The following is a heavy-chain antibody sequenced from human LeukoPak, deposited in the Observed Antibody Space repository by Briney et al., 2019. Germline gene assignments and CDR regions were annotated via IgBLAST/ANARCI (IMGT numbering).Heavy chain of an antibody. Sequence: ASVKVSCKASGYTFTDYFLHWVRRAPGQEFELMGWINPNSGAAHYTQSFQGRVTMTRDTSLSTAYLQPNSLTSDDAAMYYCARAQYLTAPAGTFANSWGQGTLVTVSS. CDR1: GYTFTDYF. CDR3: ARAQYLTAPAGTFANS. D-gene: IGHD6-13*01. J-gene: IGHJ4*02. V-gene: IGHV1-2*02. CDR2: INPNSGAA.